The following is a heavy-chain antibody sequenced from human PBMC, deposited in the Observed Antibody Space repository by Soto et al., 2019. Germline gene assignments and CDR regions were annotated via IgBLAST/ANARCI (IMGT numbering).Heavy chain of an antibody. Sequence: AASVKVSCKASGGTFSSYAISWVRQAPGQGLEWMGGIIPIFGTANYAQKFQGRVTITADESTSTAYMELSSLRSEDTAVYYCARGVQLVPDAFDIWGQGTMVTVSS. CDR2: IIPIFGTA. CDR3: ARGVQLVPDAFDI. D-gene: IGHD1-1*01. J-gene: IGHJ3*02. CDR1: GGTFSSYA. V-gene: IGHV1-69*13.